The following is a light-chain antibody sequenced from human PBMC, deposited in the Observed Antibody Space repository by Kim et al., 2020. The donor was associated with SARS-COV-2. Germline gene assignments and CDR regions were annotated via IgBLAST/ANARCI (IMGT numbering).Light chain of an antibody. J-gene: IGLJ3*02. CDR2: YDN. Sequence: VAPGKTARIAGGGDNIGSKTVQWYQQKPGQAPVVVIYYDNDRPSGIPERFSGSNSGNTATLTISRVEAEDEADYYCHVWDSGTDVVFGGGTKVTVL. CDR1: NIGSKT. CDR3: HVWDSGTDVV. V-gene: IGLV3-21*04.